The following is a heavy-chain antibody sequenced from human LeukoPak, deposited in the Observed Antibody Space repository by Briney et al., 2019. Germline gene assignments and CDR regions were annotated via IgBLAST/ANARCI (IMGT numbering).Heavy chain of an antibody. CDR3: AREPHYYGSGSYFFPLDY. CDR2: ISSSGSTI. V-gene: IGHV3-48*03. J-gene: IGHJ4*02. Sequence: PGGSLRLSCAASGFTFSSYEMNWVRQAPGKGLEWVSYISSSGSTIYYADSVKGRFTISRDNAKNSLYLQMNSLRAEDTAVYYCAREPHYYGSGSYFFPLDYWGQGTLVTVSS. CDR1: GFTFSSYE. D-gene: IGHD3-10*01.